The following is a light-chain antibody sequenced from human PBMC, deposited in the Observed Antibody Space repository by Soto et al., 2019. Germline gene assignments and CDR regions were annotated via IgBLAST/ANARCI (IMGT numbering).Light chain of an antibody. J-gene: IGLJ1*01. V-gene: IGLV2-14*03. CDR1: SSDVGGSNF. Sequence: QSVLTQPASVSDSPGQSTTISCTGTSSDVGGSNFVSWYQQHPGKPPKLIIYDVANRPSGVSNRFSGSKSGSTASLIISRLQTEDEADYYCVSYTSSTTYVFGTVTKVTVL. CDR2: DVA. CDR3: VSYTSSTTYV.